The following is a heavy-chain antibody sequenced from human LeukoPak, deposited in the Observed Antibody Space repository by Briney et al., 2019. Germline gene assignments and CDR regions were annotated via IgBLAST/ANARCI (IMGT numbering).Heavy chain of an antibody. D-gene: IGHD3-10*01. V-gene: IGHV4-61*02. CDR3: ARDLSYGSGSYTLDY. J-gene: IGHJ4*02. Sequence: PSQTLSLTCTVSGGSISSGSYYWSWIRQPAGKGLAWIGRIYTSGSTNYNPSLKSRVTISVDTSKNQFSLKLSSVAAADTAVYYCARDLSYGSGSYTLDYWGQGTLVTVSS. CDR2: IYTSGST. CDR1: GGSISSGSYY.